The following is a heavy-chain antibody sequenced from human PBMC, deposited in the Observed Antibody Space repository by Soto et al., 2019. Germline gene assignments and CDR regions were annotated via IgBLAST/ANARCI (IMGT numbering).Heavy chain of an antibody. J-gene: IGHJ4*02. Sequence: EVQLLESGGGLVQPGGSLRLSCAASGFTFSSYAMSWVRQAPGKGLEWVSVISGSGGSIYYADSVKGRFTISRDNSKNPLYLQMNSLRAEDTAVHYCAKRGSGSQFDYWGQGTLVTVSS. CDR1: GFTFSSYA. D-gene: IGHD1-26*01. V-gene: IGHV3-23*01. CDR3: AKRGSGSQFDY. CDR2: ISGSGGSI.